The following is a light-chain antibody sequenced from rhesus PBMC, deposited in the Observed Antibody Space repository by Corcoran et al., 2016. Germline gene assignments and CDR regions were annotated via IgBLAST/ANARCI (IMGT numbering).Light chain of an antibody. Sequence: QVILTQSPATLSLSPGERATLSCRASQSVSSSLAWYQQKPGQAPRLLIYGASSRATGISDRFRGRGSGTEFTLTVSSLEPEDFAVYYCQKYSSSPYSFGQGTKVGIK. V-gene: IGKV3-53*01. CDR2: GAS. CDR1: QSVSSS. J-gene: IGKJ2*01. CDR3: QKYSSSPYS.